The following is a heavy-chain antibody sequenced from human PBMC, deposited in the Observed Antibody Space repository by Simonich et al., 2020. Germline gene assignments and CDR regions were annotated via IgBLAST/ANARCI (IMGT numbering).Heavy chain of an antibody. CDR1: GYSISSGYY. V-gene: IGHV4-38-2*01. Sequence: QVQLQESGPGLVKPSETLSLTCAVSGYSISSGYYWGWIRQPPGKGLEWIGSIYHSGSTYYNPSLKSRVTISVDTSKNQFSLKLSSVTAADTAVYYCARAHSSSSWFDPWGQGTLVTVSS. J-gene: IGHJ5*02. CDR2: IYHSGST. D-gene: IGHD6-6*01. CDR3: ARAHSSSSWFDP.